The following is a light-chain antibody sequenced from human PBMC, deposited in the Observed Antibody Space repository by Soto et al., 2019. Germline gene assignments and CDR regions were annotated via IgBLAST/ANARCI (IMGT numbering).Light chain of an antibody. CDR1: QSVSSSY. CDR3: HQCGSHFR. CDR2: GAS. J-gene: IGKJ3*01. Sequence: EIVLTQSPGTLSLSPGERAALSCRAGQSVSSSYLAWDQQKPGQGPRLLMYGASTGATGIPDRFSGSGSGTDFTLTTSRLEPEDFAVYYCHQCGSHFRLGPGTKVDIK. V-gene: IGKV3-20*01.